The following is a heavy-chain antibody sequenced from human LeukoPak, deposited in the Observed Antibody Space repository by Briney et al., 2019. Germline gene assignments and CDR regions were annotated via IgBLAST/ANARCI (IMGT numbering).Heavy chain of an antibody. D-gene: IGHD6-13*01. V-gene: IGHV3-21*01. CDR3: ARDRGSSSSWYIAGSAFDI. J-gene: IGHJ3*02. CDR1: GFTFSSYS. CDR2: ISSSSSYI. Sequence: GGSLRLSCAASGFTFSSYSMNWVRQAPGKGLEWVSSISSSSSYIYYADSVKGRFTISRDNAKNSLYLQMNSLRAEDTAVYYCARDRGSSSSWYIAGSAFDIWGQGTMVTVSS.